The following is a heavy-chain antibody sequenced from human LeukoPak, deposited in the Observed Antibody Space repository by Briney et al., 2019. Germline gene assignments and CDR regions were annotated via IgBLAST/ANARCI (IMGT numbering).Heavy chain of an antibody. Sequence: SETLSLTCAVYGGSFSGYYWSWIRQPPGKGLEWIGEINHSGSTNYNPSLKSRVTISVDTSKNQFSLKLSSVTAADTAVYYCARALWFGEFDYWGQGTLVTVSS. J-gene: IGHJ4*02. CDR1: GGSFSGYY. CDR2: INHSGST. V-gene: IGHV4-34*01. CDR3: ARALWFGEFDY. D-gene: IGHD3-10*01.